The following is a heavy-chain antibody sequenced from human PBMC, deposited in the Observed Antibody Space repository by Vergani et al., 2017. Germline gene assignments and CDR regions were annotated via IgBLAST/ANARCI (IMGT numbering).Heavy chain of an antibody. D-gene: IGHD6-13*01. CDR2: ISSSGSTI. CDR3: ARDSGGQQLPGTWFDP. V-gene: IGHV3-48*03. CDR1: GFTFSSYE. J-gene: IGHJ5*02. Sequence: EVQLVESGGGLVQPGGSLRLSCAASGFTFSSYEMNWVRQAPGKGLEWVSYISSSGSTIYYADSVKGRFTISRDNAKNSLYLQMNSLRAEDTAVYYCARDSGGQQLPGTWFDPWGQGTLVTVSS.